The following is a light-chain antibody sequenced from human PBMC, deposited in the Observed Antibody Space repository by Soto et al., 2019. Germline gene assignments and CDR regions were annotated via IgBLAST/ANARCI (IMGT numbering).Light chain of an antibody. CDR2: EVS. J-gene: IGLJ1*01. CDR1: SSDVGGHNY. Sequence: QSALTQPASVSGSPGQSITISCTGTSSDVGGHNYVSWYQQHPGKAPKLMIYEVSNRPSGVSNRFSGSKSGNTAALTISGLQAEYEADYYCSSYTSSSALVVFGPGTKLTVL. V-gene: IGLV2-14*01. CDR3: SSYTSSSALVV.